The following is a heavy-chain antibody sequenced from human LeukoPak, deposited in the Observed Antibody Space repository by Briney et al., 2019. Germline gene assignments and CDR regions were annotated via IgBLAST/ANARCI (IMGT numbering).Heavy chain of an antibody. CDR3: ARERYSGSYYYYYYMDV. CDR2: LYSGGST. CDR1: GFTVSSNY. D-gene: IGHD1-26*01. V-gene: IGHV3-53*01. Sequence: PGGSLRLSCAASGFTVSSNYMSWVRRAPGKGLEWVSVLYSGGSTYYADSVKGRFTISRDNSKNTLYLLMNSLRAEDTAVYYCARERYSGSYYYYYYMDVWGKGTTVTVSS. J-gene: IGHJ6*03.